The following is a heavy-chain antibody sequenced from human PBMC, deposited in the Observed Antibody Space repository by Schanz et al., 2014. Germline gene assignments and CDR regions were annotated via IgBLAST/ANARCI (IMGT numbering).Heavy chain of an antibody. CDR3: ARGGSAMVRGVMTASYWFFDL. CDR1: GGSINNFY. D-gene: IGHD3-10*01. V-gene: IGHV4-59*08. J-gene: IGHJ2*01. Sequence: QVQLQESGPGLVKPSETLSLTCSVSGGSINNFYWGWIRQSPGKGLEWIGYIYSSGIPTYNPSLKGRVSLTAESTKNQFSRKLTSVTAGDAAVYYCARGGSAMVRGVMTASYWFFDLWGRGTLVTVSP. CDR2: IYSSGIP.